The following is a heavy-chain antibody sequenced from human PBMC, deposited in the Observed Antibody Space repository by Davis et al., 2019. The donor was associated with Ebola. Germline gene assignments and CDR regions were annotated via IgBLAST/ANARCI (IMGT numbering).Heavy chain of an antibody. J-gene: IGHJ4*02. Sequence: GESLKISCAASGFTFSTNSMSWVRQAPGKGLEWVATITGSGGSDDADSVRGRFTISRDNAKNTLYLQRNSRRLEDTAVYFCAKHFSGSDCKDYWGQGSLVTVSS. CDR3: AKHFSGSDCKDY. V-gene: IGHV3-23*01. D-gene: IGHD1-26*01. CDR1: GFTFSTNS. CDR2: ITGSGGS.